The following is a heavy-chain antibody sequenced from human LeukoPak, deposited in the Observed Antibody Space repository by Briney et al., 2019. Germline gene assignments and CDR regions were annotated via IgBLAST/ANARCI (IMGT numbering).Heavy chain of an antibody. CDR3: ARDAAGYFDY. J-gene: IGHJ4*02. V-gene: IGHV3-21*01. Sequence: GGSLRLSCAASGFTFSSYSMNWVRQAPGKGLEWVSSISSSSSYIYYADSVKGRSTISRDNAKNSLYLQMNSLRAEDTAVYYCARDAAGYFDYWGQGTLVTVSS. CDR2: ISSSSSYI. CDR1: GFTFSSYS. D-gene: IGHD2-15*01.